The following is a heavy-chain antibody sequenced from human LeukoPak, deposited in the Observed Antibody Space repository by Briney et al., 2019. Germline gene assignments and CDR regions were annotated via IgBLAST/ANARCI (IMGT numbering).Heavy chain of an antibody. D-gene: IGHD1-26*01. Sequence: ASVKVSCKASGYTFTSYDINWVRQATGQGLEWMGWMNPNSGNTGYAQKFQGRVTMTRNTSISTAYMELSSLRSEDTAVYYCARVQMKWELPVDYWGQGTLVTVSS. CDR1: GYTFTSYD. J-gene: IGHJ4*02. CDR3: ARVQMKWELPVDY. V-gene: IGHV1-8*01. CDR2: MNPNSGNT.